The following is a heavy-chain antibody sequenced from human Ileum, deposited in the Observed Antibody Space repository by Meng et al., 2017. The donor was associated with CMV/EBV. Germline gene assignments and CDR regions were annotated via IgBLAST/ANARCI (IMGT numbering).Heavy chain of an antibody. CDR1: PYTFNNFY. CDR3: ARETNSFDY. Sequence: ASVKVSCKASPYTFNNFYIHWVRQAPGQGLEWMGIIKPSGGDTSYAQTFQGRVTMTWDTSTSTVCMELSSLRSEDTAVYYYARETNSFDYWGQGTLVTVSS. V-gene: IGHV1-46*02. J-gene: IGHJ4*02. CDR2: IKPSGGDT.